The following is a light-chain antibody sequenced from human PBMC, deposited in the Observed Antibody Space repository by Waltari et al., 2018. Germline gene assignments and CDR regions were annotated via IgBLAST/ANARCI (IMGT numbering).Light chain of an antibody. Sequence: DIQMTQSPSSLSASVADSVPITCRAIQSISSYLNWYQQKPGKAPKLLIYAASSLQSGVPSRFSGSGSGTDFTLTISSLQPEDFATYYCQQSYSTPYTFGQGTKLEIK. V-gene: IGKV1-39*01. CDR2: AAS. CDR1: QSISSY. J-gene: IGKJ2*01. CDR3: QQSYSTPYT.